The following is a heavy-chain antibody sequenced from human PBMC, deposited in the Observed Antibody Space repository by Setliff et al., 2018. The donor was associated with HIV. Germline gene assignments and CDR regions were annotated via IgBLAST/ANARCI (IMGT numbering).Heavy chain of an antibody. D-gene: IGHD6-19*01. V-gene: IGHV3-11*01. J-gene: IGHJ6*03. Sequence: PGGSLRLSCAASGFTFSDYYMSWIRQAPGKGLEWISYISSSGNTIYYADSVRGRFTFSRDNAKNSLYLQMNSLRAEDTAVYYCAKRGYVSAWYDEPVQFYQHMDVWGKGTTVTVSS. CDR2: ISSSGNTI. CDR3: AKRGYVSAWYDEPVQFYQHMDV. CDR1: GFTFSDYY.